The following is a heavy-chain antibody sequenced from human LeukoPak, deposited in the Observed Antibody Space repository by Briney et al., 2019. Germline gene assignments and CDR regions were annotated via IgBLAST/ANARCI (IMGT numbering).Heavy chain of an antibody. CDR3: ARATYYYGSGTYFDY. CDR2: IKQDGSEK. D-gene: IGHD3-10*01. V-gene: IGHV3-7*01. CDR1: GFTFSNYW. J-gene: IGHJ4*02. Sequence: PGGSLRLSCAASGFTFSNYWMSWVRQAPGKGLEWVANIKQDGSEKYYVDSVNGRFTISRDNAKNSLYLQMNSLRAEDTAVYYCARATYYYGSGTYFDYWGQGTLVTVSS.